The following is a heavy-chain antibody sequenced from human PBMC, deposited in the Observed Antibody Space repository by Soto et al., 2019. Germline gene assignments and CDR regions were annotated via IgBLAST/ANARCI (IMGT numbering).Heavy chain of an antibody. V-gene: IGHV3-53*04. Sequence: EVQLVESGGGLVQPGGSLRLSCAASGFTVSSNYRSWVRQAPGKGLEWVSVIYSGGSTYYADSVKGRFTISRHNSKNTLYLQMNSLRAEDTAVYYCARGYSTNGVCYEDAFDIWGQGTMVTVSS. J-gene: IGHJ3*02. CDR1: GFTVSSNY. D-gene: IGHD2-8*01. CDR2: IYSGGST. CDR3: ARGYSTNGVCYEDAFDI.